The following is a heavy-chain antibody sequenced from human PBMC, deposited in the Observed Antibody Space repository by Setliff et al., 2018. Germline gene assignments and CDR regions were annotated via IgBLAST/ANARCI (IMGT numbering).Heavy chain of an antibody. J-gene: IGHJ6*03. Sequence: TVKVSCKASGATFSSHGISWVRQAPGQGLEWMGGTIPMFGTTEYAQKFQGRLTIITDESTNTAFMQLSSLRSDDTAVYYCVREGVDRRSSTDYRYYMDVWGKGTTVTVSS. CDR3: VREGVDRRSSTDYRYYMDV. D-gene: IGHD6-6*01. CDR2: TIPMFGTT. V-gene: IGHV1-69*05. CDR1: GATFSSHG.